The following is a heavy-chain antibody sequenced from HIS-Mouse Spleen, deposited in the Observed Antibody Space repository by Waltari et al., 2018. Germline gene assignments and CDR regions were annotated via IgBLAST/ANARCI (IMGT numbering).Heavy chain of an antibody. CDR2: IYYSGST. CDR1: GGSISSSSYY. Sequence: QLQLQESGPGLVKPSETLSLTCTVSGGSISSSSYYWGWIRQPPGKGLEWIGSIYYSGSTCYNPSLKSRVTISVDTAKNQFSLKLGSVTAADTAVYYCAREIPYSSSWYDWYFDLWGRGTLVTVSS. V-gene: IGHV4-39*07. J-gene: IGHJ2*01. CDR3: AREIPYSSSWYDWYFDL. D-gene: IGHD6-13*01.